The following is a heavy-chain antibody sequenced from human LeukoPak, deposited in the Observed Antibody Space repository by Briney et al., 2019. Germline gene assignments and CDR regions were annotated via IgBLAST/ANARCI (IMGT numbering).Heavy chain of an antibody. CDR2: INPSGGST. D-gene: IGHD1-20*01. V-gene: IGHV1-46*01. CDR1: GYTFTSYY. CDR3: ARFQIGRYNWNQSGYYYYYYGMDV. J-gene: IGHJ6*02. Sequence: GASVKVSCKASGYTFTSYYMHWVRQAPGQGLEWMGIINPSGGSTSYAQKFQGRVTMTRDTSISTAYMELSRLRSDDTAVYYCARFQIGRYNWNQSGYYYYYYGMDVWGQGTTVTVSS.